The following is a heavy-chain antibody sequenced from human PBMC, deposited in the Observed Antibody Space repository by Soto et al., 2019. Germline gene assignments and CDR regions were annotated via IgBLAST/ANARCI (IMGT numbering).Heavy chain of an antibody. CDR2: ISAHNGNT. J-gene: IGHJ4*02. Sequence: QVHLVQSGAEVKKPGASVKVSCQASGYAFTTYGITWVRQAPGQGLEWMGWISAHNGNTNYAQKLQGRVTVTRDTSTSAAYRELRRLRSADTAVYYWARGRYGDYWGQGALVTVSS. CDR3: ARGRYGDY. V-gene: IGHV1-18*01. D-gene: IGHD1-26*01. CDR1: GYAFTTYG.